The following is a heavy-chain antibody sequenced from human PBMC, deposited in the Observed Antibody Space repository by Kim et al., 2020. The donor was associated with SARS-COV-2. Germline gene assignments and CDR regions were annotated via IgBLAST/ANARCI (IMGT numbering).Heavy chain of an antibody. D-gene: IGHD3-10*01. V-gene: IGHV3-49*03. CDR1: GFTFGDYA. CDR2: IRSKIYGGTT. J-gene: IGHJ4*02. CDR3: TRDFRGGSLADY. Sequence: GGSLRLSCTASGFTFGDYAMSWFRQAPGKGLEWVSFIRSKIYGGTTEYAASVKGRFTISRDDSKSIAYLQMNSLKTEDTAVYYCTRDFRGGSLADYWGQGTLVTVSS.